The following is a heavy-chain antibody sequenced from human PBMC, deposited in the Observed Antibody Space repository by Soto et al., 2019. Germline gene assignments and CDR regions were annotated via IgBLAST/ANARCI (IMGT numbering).Heavy chain of an antibody. D-gene: IGHD5-12*01. V-gene: IGHV5-51*01. Sequence: GESLKISCKASGYTFTSYWIAWVRQMPGKGLEWMGIVYPGDSETRYSPSFQGQVTISADKSISTAYLQWNSLKASDTALYYCARPGLPSGYPGGLDYWGQGTLVTVSS. CDR2: VYPGDSET. J-gene: IGHJ4*02. CDR3: ARPGLPSGYPGGLDY. CDR1: GYTFTSYW.